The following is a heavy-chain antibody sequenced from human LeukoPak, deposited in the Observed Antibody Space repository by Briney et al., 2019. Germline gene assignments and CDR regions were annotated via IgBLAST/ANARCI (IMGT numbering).Heavy chain of an antibody. CDR1: EFTFSTYA. CDR2: INYGGDTT. D-gene: IGHD1-26*01. Sequence: GGSLRLSCAASEFTFSTYAMSWVRQAPGRGLEWVSSINYGGDTTYYADSVKGRFTISRDNSKNTLYLQMNSLRAEDTAVYYCAKDHGSYSSYYYYGMDVWGQGTTVTVSS. J-gene: IGHJ6*02. CDR3: AKDHGSYSSYYYYGMDV. V-gene: IGHV3-23*01.